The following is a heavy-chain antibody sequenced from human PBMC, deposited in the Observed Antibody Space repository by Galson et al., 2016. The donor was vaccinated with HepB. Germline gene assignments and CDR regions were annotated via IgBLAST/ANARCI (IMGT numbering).Heavy chain of an antibody. J-gene: IGHJ4*02. CDR3: ARDWGQDQPIDY. CDR2: VWHDGTQK. V-gene: IGHV3-33*01. CDR1: GFKFNKYG. Sequence: SLRLSCAASGFKFNKYGMHWVRQAPGKGLEWVAVVWHDGTQKDYAESVKGRFTISRDNSKNTLYLQMDSLRVEDTALYYCARDWGQDQPIDYWGQGTLVTASS. D-gene: IGHD2-2*01.